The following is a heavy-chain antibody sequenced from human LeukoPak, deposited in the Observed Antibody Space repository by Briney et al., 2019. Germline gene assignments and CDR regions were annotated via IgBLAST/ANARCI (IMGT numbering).Heavy chain of an antibody. CDR3: AIQPWGSGNNWYFDL. D-gene: IGHD7-27*01. CDR2: ISPNSGGT. CDR1: GHTFTAYY. V-gene: IGHV1-2*02. Sequence: ASVKVSCKASGHTFTAYYIHWVRQAPGQGLEWMGWISPNSGGTDYAQKFKGRVTMTRDTSISTTYVELSSLTSDDTAVYYCAIQPWGSGNNWYFDLWGRGTLVTVSS. J-gene: IGHJ2*01.